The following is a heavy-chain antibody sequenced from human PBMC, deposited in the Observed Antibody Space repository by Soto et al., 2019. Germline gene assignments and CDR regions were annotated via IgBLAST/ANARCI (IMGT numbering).Heavy chain of an antibody. CDR1: GFTFSSYA. D-gene: IGHD3-22*01. CDR3: ARGRITMIVVLNDAFDL. CDR2: ISYDGSNK. Sequence: QVQLVESGGGVVQPGRSLRLSCAASGFTFSSYAMHWVRQAPGKGLEWVAVISYDGSNKYYADSVKGRFTISRDNSKNTLYLQMNSPRAEDTAVYYCARGRITMIVVLNDAFDLWGQGTIVTVSS. V-gene: IGHV3-30-3*01. J-gene: IGHJ3*01.